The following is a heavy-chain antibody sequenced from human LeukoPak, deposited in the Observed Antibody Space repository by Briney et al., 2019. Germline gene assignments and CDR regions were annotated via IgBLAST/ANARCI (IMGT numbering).Heavy chain of an antibody. V-gene: IGHV1-18*01. CDR3: ARLVSLLGATTVAFDI. Sequence: GASVKVSCKASGYTFTSYGISWVRQAPGQGLEWMGWISAYNGNTNYAQKLQGRVTMTTDTSTSTAYMELRSLRSDDTAVYYCARLVSLLGATTVAFDIWGQGTMVTVSS. CDR1: GYTFTSYG. CDR2: ISAYNGNT. J-gene: IGHJ3*02. D-gene: IGHD1-26*01.